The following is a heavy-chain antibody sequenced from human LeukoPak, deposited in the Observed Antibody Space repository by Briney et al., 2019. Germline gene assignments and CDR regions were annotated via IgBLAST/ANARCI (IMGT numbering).Heavy chain of an antibody. CDR3: ARDGFSSGYPYDAFDI. D-gene: IGHD3-22*01. Sequence: PGGSLRISCAASGFTVSSNYMSWVRQAPGKGLDWVSVIYSGGSTYYSDSVKGRFTISSDNSKNTLYLQMNSLRAEDTAVYYGARDGFSSGYPYDAFDIWGQGTMVTVSS. J-gene: IGHJ3*02. CDR2: IYSGGST. V-gene: IGHV3-53*01. CDR1: GFTVSSNY.